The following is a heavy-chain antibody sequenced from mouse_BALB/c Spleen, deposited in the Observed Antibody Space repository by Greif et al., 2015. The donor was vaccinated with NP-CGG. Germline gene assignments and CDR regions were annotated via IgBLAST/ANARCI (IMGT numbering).Heavy chain of an antibody. J-gene: IGHJ4*01. CDR1: GYTFTSYW. CDR2: INPSNGRT. D-gene: IGHD2-3*01. CDR3: ARSRVLIYDGYYVGGYYAMDY. Sequence: VQLQQSGAELVKPGASVKLSCKASGYTFTSYWMHWVKQRPGQGLEWIGEINPSNGRTNYNEKFKSKATLTVDKSSSTAYMQLSSLTSEDSAVYYCARSRVLIYDGYYVGGYYAMDYWGQGTSVTVSS. V-gene: IGHV1S81*02.